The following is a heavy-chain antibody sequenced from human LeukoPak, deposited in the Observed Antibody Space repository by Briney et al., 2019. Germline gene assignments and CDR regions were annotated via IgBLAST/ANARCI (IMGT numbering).Heavy chain of an antibody. V-gene: IGHV1-46*01. D-gene: IGHD1-1*01. CDR1: GYTFTSYY. CDR2: INPSGGST. J-gene: IGHJ4*02. Sequence: ASVKGSCKASGYTFTSYYIDWVRQAPGQGLEWMGVINPSGGSTRYAQKFQGRVTMTGDPSTRTVYMELSSLTSDDTAVYYCARGTTDAYWGQGTPVTVSS. CDR3: ARGTTDAY.